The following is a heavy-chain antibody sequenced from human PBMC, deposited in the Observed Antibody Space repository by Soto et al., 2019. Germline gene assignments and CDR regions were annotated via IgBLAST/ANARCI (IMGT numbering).Heavy chain of an antibody. Sequence: SETLSLTCAVSGGSISAAGDSWSWIRQPPGGGLEWLGYIYHSGTFLYNPSLKTRLTMSLDRSNNQFPLTLNSVTAADTAVYYCARGLTMTVAVQGGAPDKCYFDSWGQGGLVTVSS. D-gene: IGHD3-22*01. CDR1: GGSISAAGDS. CDR3: ARGLTMTVAVQGGAPDKCYFDS. V-gene: IGHV4-30-2*01. J-gene: IGHJ4*02. CDR2: IYHSGTF.